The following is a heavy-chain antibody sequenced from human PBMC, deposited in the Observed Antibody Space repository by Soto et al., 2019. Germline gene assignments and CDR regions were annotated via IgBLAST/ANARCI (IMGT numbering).Heavy chain of an antibody. V-gene: IGHV3-30*18. CDR2: ISKDGSNK. Sequence: GGSLRLSCEASGFTFSSYGMQWVRQAPGKGLEWVAVISKDGSNKYYGDPVKGRFTVSRDNSKNTLYLQMNSLRVEDTAVYYCAKVTAYYDFWSGPPDFWGQGTMVTVSS. CDR3: AKVTAYYDFWSGPPDF. CDR1: GFTFSSYG. D-gene: IGHD3-3*01. J-gene: IGHJ3*01.